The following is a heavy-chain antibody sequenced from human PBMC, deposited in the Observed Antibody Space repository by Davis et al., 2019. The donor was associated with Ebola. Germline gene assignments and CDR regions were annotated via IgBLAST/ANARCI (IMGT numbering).Heavy chain of an antibody. CDR1: GFTVSSTY. V-gene: IGHV3-53*01. CDR2: IYRGGGT. D-gene: IGHD3-10*01. CDR3: AKYASFYYAVGSNWFDP. Sequence: GGSLRLSCAASGFTVSSTYMIWVRQAPGKGLEWVSVIYRGGGTHYADSVKGRFSISRDNSRNTLYLQMNSLRPEDTAVYYCAKYASFYYAVGSNWFDPWGQGTLVTVSS. J-gene: IGHJ5*02.